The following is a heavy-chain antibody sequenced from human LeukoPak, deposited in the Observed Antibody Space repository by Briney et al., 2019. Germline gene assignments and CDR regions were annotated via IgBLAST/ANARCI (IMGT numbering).Heavy chain of an antibody. Sequence: SGPTLVNPTQTLTLTCTFSGFSLSTSRVGVGLIRQPPGKALEWLALIYWNDDKRYSPSLRSRLTVTKDTSKNQVVLTMTNMDLVDTATYYCAHAIFGVVISDFDYWGQGTLVTVSS. V-gene: IGHV2-5*01. CDR2: IYWNDDK. J-gene: IGHJ4*02. CDR1: GFSLSTSRVG. CDR3: AHAIFGVVISDFDY. D-gene: IGHD3-3*01.